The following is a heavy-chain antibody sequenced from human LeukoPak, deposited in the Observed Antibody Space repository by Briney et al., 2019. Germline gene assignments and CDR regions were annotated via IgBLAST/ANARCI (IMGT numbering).Heavy chain of an antibody. CDR2: ISSSGSTI. CDR3: ARTRGRGRFDY. J-gene: IGHJ4*02. Sequence: GGSLRLSCAASGFTFSDYYMSWIRQAPGKGLEWVSYISSSGSTIYYADSVKGRFTISRDNAKNSLYLQMDSLSRDDTAVYYCARTRGRGRFDYWGQGTLVTVSS. D-gene: IGHD3-16*01. CDR1: GFTFSDYY. V-gene: IGHV3-11*04.